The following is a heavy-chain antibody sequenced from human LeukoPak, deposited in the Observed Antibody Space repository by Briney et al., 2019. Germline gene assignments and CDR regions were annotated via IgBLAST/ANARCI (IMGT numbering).Heavy chain of an antibody. V-gene: IGHV3-23*01. CDR3: AKVRAYDSEYFDY. CDR2: ISGSGGST. D-gene: IGHD5-12*01. J-gene: IGHJ4*02. Sequence: GGSLRLSCAASGFTFSSYAMSWVRQAPGKGLEWVSAISGSGGSTYYADSVKGRFTISGDNSKNTLYLQMNSLRAEDTAVYYCAKVRAYDSEYFDYWGQGTLVTVSS. CDR1: GFTFSSYA.